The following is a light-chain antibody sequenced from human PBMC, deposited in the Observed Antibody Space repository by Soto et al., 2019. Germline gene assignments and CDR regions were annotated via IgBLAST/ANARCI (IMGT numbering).Light chain of an antibody. CDR3: SSYTSSSTYV. J-gene: IGLJ1*01. CDR2: DVS. V-gene: IGLV2-14*01. Sequence: QSVLNQPASVSGSPGQAIGISCTGTSSDVGGYNYVSWYQQHPGKAPKLMVYDVSNRPSGVSNRFSGSKSGNTASLTISGLQAEDEADYYCSSYTSSSTYVFGTGTKVTVL. CDR1: SSDVGGYNY.